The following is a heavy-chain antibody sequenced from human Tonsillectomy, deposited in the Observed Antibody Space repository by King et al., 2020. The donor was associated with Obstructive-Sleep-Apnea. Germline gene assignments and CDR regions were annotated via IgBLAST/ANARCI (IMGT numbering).Heavy chain of an antibody. CDR1: GGSISDSKW. D-gene: IGHD3-10*01. J-gene: IGHJ5*02. V-gene: IGHV4-4*02. CDR3: AWCHGWGSSSDWFDP. CDR2: ISPGGTT. Sequence: QLQESGPGLVKSSGTLFLTCAVSGGSISDSKWWTWVRQPPGKGLEWIGEISPGGTTIYNPSLKSRVTISVDKSNDQFSLEVRSLTAADTAVYFCAWCHGWGSSSDWFDPWGQGILVTVSS.